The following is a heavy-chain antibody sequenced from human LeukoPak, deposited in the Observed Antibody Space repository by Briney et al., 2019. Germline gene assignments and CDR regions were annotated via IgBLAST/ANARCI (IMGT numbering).Heavy chain of an antibody. CDR1: GYTFTSYD. D-gene: IGHD1-26*01. CDR3: ATGRGSYPIGSPRLDY. CDR2: MNPNSGNT. J-gene: IGHJ4*02. Sequence: GASVKVSCKASGYTFTSYDINWVRQATGQGLEWMGWMNPNSGNTGYAQKFQGRVTMTRNTSISTAYMELSSLRSEDTAVYYCATGRGSYPIGSPRLDYWGQGTLVTVSS. V-gene: IGHV1-8*01.